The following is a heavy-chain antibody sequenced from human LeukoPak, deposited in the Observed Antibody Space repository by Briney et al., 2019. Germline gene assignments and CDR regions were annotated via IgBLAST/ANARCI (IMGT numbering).Heavy chain of an antibody. CDR3: AREGRSMDCSGGSCYLDNWFDP. Sequence: SVKVSCKASGGTFSSYAINWVRQAPGQGLEWMGGIIPIFGTANYAQKFQGRVTITTDESTSTAYMELSSLRSEDTAVYYCAREGRSMDCSGGSCYLDNWFDPWGQGTLVTVSS. V-gene: IGHV1-69*05. J-gene: IGHJ5*02. CDR1: GGTFSSYA. CDR2: IIPIFGTA. D-gene: IGHD2-15*01.